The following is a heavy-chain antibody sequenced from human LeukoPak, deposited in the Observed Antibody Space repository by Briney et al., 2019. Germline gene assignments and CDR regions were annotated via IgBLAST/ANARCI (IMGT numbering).Heavy chain of an antibody. Sequence: SETLSLTCTVSGGSISSCYWSWIRQPPGKGLEWIGYIYYSGSTNYNPSLKSRVTISVDTSKNQFSLKLSSVTAADTAVYYCAGGFYGDYEIDFDYWGQGTLVTVSS. V-gene: IGHV4-59*01. CDR1: GGSISSCY. D-gene: IGHD4-17*01. CDR2: IYYSGST. J-gene: IGHJ4*02. CDR3: AGGFYGDYEIDFDY.